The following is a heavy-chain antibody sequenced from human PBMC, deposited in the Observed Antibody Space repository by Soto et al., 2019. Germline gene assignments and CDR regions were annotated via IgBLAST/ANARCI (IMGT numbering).Heavy chain of an antibody. Sequence: ASVKVSCKASGYTFTGYYMHWVRQAPGQGLEWMGWINPNSGGTNYAQKFQGWVTMTRDTSISTASMELSRLRSDDTAGYYCGGDSIAGYWTGYYKCYYGMDVWGQGTTVTVSS. D-gene: IGHD3-9*01. V-gene: IGHV1-2*04. CDR2: INPNSGGT. CDR1: GYTFTGYY. CDR3: GGDSIAGYWTGYYKCYYGMDV. J-gene: IGHJ6*02.